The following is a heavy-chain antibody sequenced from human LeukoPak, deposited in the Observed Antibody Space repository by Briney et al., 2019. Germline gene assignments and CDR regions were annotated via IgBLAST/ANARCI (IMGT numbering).Heavy chain of an antibody. CDR1: GGSISSSSYY. D-gene: IGHD3-9*01. V-gene: IGHV4-39*07. CDR2: IYYSGST. Sequence: SETLSLTCTVSGGSISSSSYYWGWIRQPPGKGLEWIGSIYYSGSTYYNPSLKSRVTISVDTSKNQFSLKLSSVTAADTAVYYCARGVGANALRYFDRLPPPQPFFDYWGQGTLVTVSS. CDR3: ARGVGANALRYFDRLPPPQPFFDY. J-gene: IGHJ4*02.